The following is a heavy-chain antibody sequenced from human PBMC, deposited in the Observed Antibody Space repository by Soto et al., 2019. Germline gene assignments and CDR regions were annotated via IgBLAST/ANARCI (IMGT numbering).Heavy chain of an antibody. CDR2: SSFTGSTI. V-gene: IGHV3-48*03. CDR3: AYGGSWDY. D-gene: IGHD1-26*01. Sequence: ELQLVESGGGLLHPGGYLRLSGADSGFSFNTYELNWVRQATGEGLEWVSYSSFTGSTIYYAGSVKGRFTVSRDNSKNAQYLQMNGLRAEDTAVYYCAYGGSWDYWGQGTQVTVSS. CDR1: GFSFNTYE. J-gene: IGHJ4*02.